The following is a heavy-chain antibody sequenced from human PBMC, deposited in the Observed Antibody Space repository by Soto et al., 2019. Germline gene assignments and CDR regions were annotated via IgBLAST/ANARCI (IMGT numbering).Heavy chain of an antibody. J-gene: IGHJ5*02. CDR1: GYTFTSYG. D-gene: IGHD6-13*01. V-gene: IGHV1-3*01. CDR3: VRRHVSATGIDWFDP. Sequence: ASVKVSCKASGYTFTSYGIHWVRQAPGQRLEWMGWINAANGDTKYSPKFQGRVTITRDTYASTAYMELSSLRSEDTAVYYCVRRHVSATGIDWFDPWGQGTLVPVSS. CDR2: INAANGDT.